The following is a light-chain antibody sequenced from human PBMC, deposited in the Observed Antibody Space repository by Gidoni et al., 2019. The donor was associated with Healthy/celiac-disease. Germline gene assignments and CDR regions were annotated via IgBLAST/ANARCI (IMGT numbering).Light chain of an antibody. CDR2: RNN. CDR3: AAWDDSLSALV. J-gene: IGLJ2*01. Sequence: QSVLPPPPSASGTPGPRVTISCSGSSSNIGSNYVYWYQQLPGTAPKLLIYRNNQRPSGVPDRFSGSKSGTSASLAISGLRSEEEADYYCAAWDDSLSALVFGGGTKLTVL. V-gene: IGLV1-47*01. CDR1: SSNIGSNY.